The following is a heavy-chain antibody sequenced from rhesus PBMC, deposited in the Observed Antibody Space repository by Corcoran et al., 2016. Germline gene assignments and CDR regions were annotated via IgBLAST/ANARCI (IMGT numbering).Heavy chain of an antibody. V-gene: IGHV4-160*01. CDR2: IYGSGGRT. Sequence: QVQLQESGPGLVKPSETLSLTCAVSGGSISSNYWSWIRQAPGKGLEWIGRIYGSGGRTDYNPSLKSRVTSSTDTSKNQFSLKLSSVTATDTAVYYCARERIAADYWGQGVLVTVSS. D-gene: IGHD6-25*01. J-gene: IGHJ4*01. CDR3: ARERIAADY. CDR1: GGSISSNY.